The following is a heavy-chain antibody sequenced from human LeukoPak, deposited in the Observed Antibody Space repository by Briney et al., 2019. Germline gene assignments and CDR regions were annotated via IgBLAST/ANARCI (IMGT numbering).Heavy chain of an antibody. CDR3: ASSLPAYALLTGYYYYYGMDV. J-gene: IGHJ6*02. CDR2: INHSGST. Sequence: SETLSLTCAVYGGSFSGYYWSWIRQPPGKGLEWIGEINHSGSTNYNPSLKSRVTISVDTSKNQFSLKLSSVTAADTAVYYCASSLPAYALLTGYYYYYGMDVWGQGTTVTVSS. CDR1: GGSFSGYY. D-gene: IGHD3-9*01. V-gene: IGHV4-34*01.